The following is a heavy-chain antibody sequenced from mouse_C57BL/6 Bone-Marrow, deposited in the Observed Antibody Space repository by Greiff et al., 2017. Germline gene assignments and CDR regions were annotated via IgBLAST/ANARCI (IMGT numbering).Heavy chain of an antibody. CDR1: GYTFTSYW. D-gene: IGHD2-1*01. Sequence: VKLQQPGAELVMPGASVKLSCKASGYTFTSYWMHWVKQRPGQGLEWIGEIDPSDSYTNYNQKFKGKSTLTVDKSSSTAYMQLSSLTSEDSAVYYCAREGIYSYYWGQGTTLTVSS. J-gene: IGHJ2*01. CDR3: AREGIYSYY. CDR2: IDPSDSYT. V-gene: IGHV1-69*01.